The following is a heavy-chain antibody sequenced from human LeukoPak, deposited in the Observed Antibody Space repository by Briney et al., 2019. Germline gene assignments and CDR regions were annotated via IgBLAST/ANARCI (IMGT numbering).Heavy chain of an antibody. V-gene: IGHV3-23*01. CDR1: GFNFNYYA. CDR2: ISDNEGTT. Sequence: PGGSLRLSCAASGFNFNYYAMSWVSQAPGKGLEWVSGISDNEGTTYYTDSVKGRFTIFRDNTKNTVYLQMNNLRADDTAVYFCARHDSFIPFWGQGTLVTVSS. D-gene: IGHD3-16*02. CDR3: ARHDSFIPF. J-gene: IGHJ4*02.